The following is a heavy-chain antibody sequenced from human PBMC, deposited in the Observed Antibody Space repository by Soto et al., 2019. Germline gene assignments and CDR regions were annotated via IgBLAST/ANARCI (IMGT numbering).Heavy chain of an antibody. J-gene: IGHJ6*02. CDR2: TYYRSKWYN. V-gene: IGHV6-1*01. CDR3: ARAAVCSGGSCSYYYYYYGMDV. CDR1: GDSVSSNSAA. Sequence: QSQTLSLTCAISGDSVSSNSAAWNWIRQSPSRGLEWLGRTYYRSKWYNDYAVSVKSRITINPDTSKNQFSLQLNSVTPEDTAVYYCARAAVCSGGSCSYYYYYYGMDVWGQGTTVTVSS. D-gene: IGHD2-15*01.